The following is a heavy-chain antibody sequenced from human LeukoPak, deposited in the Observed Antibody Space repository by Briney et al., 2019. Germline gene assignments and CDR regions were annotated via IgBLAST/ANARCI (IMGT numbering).Heavy chain of an antibody. V-gene: IGHV1-18*01. Sequence: ASVKVSCKASGHTFTDYGFNWVRQAPGQRLEWMGWISAYNGKINYSQKFQDRVSLTTDRSTNTAYMELRSLRSDDTAVYYCAGDQIVAAAGIRWAYWFDPWGQGTLVTVSS. CDR2: ISAYNGKI. J-gene: IGHJ5*02. D-gene: IGHD6-13*01. CDR1: GHTFTDYG. CDR3: AGDQIVAAAGIRWAYWFDP.